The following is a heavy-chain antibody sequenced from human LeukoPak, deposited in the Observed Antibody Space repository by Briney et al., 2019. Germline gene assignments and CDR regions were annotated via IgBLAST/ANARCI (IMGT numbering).Heavy chain of an antibody. J-gene: IGHJ6*02. Sequence: GGSLRLSCAASGFTFRSYSMNWVRQAPGKGLEWVSSISSTSTYTNYADSVQGRFTISRDTAMNSLYLQMNSLRAEDTAVYYCARVGPPSYAMDVWGQGTTVTVSS. CDR1: GFTFRSYS. V-gene: IGHV3-21*01. CDR2: ISSTSTYT. CDR3: ARVGPPSYAMDV.